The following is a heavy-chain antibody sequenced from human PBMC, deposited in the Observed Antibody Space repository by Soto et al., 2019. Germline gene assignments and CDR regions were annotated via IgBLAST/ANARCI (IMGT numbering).Heavy chain of an antibody. D-gene: IGHD2-2*01. CDR1: GGSISSYY. CDR3: ARLLGQDIVVVPAYYMDV. CDR2: IYYSGST. V-gene: IGHV4-59*08. J-gene: IGHJ6*03. Sequence: SETLSLTCTVSGGSISSYYWSWIRQPPGKGLEWIGYIYYSGSTNYNPSLKSRVTISVDTSKNQFSLKLSSVTAADTAVYYCARLLGQDIVVVPAYYMDVWGKGTTVTVSS.